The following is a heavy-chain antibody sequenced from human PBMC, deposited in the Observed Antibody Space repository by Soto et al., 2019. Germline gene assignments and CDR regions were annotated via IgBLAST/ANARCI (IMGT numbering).Heavy chain of an antibody. CDR2: INPNSGGT. J-gene: IGHJ6*02. CDR3: ARGESIVLMVYANVGGMDV. V-gene: IGHV1-2*02. Sequence: ASVKVSCKASGYTFTGYYMHWVRQAPAQGLEWMGWINPNSGGTNYAQKFQGRVTMTRDTSISTAYMELSRLRSDDTAVYYCARGESIVLMVYANVGGMDVWGQGTTVTVSS. CDR1: GYTFTGYY. D-gene: IGHD2-8*01.